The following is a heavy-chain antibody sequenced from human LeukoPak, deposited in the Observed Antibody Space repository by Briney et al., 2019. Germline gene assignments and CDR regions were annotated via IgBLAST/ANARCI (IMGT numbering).Heavy chain of an antibody. V-gene: IGHV4-59*08. CDR1: GGSISNSY. CDR2: IYYSGST. CDR3: ARRRGDFWSDYYALDY. Sequence: SETLSLTCTVSGGSISNSYWSWIRQPPGKGLEWIWYIYYSGSTDYNPSLTSRVTISLDTSKNQFSLKLSSVTAADTAVYYCARRRGDFWSDYYALDYWGQGTLVTISS. J-gene: IGHJ4*02. D-gene: IGHD3-3*01.